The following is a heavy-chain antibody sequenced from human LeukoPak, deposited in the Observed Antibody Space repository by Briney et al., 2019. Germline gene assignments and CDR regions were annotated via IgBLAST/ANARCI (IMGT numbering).Heavy chain of an antibody. CDR3: ARSPPGLYYYYYGMDV. J-gene: IGHJ6*02. D-gene: IGHD1-26*01. Sequence: GGSLRLSCAASRFTFSSYAMHWVRQAPGKGLEWVAVISYDGSNKYYADSVKGRFTISRDNSKNTLYLQMNSLRAEDTAVYYCARSPPGLYYYYYGMDVWGQGTTVTVSS. CDR1: RFTFSSYA. V-gene: IGHV3-30*04. CDR2: ISYDGSNK.